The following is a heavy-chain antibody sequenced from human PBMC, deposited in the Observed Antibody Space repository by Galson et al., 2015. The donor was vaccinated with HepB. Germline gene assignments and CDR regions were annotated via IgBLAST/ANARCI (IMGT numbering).Heavy chain of an antibody. CDR1: GFTFSCCA. V-gene: IGHV3-23*01. CDR3: AKAAGGSHRSYYFDY. J-gene: IGHJ4*02. D-gene: IGHD3-16*02. Sequence: SLRLSCAASGFTFSCCAMTWVRQAPGKGLEWISLIRNDGETTQHADSVKGRFTISRDNSKNELSLQMNSLRAEDTAVYFCAKAAGGSHRSYYFDYWGQGTPVTVSS. CDR2: IRNDGETT.